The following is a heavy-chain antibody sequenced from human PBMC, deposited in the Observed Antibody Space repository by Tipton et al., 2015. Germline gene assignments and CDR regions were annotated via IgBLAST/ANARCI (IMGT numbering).Heavy chain of an antibody. J-gene: IGHJ6*02. CDR2: IYYSGNT. D-gene: IGHD5-24*01. CDR1: GGSISSSSYY. V-gene: IGHV4-39*07. CDR3: ARDLEHGMDV. Sequence: TLSLTCSVSGGSISSSSYYWGWIRQPPGKGLEWIGSIYYSGNTYYNPSLKSRVSISLDTSKNHFSLSLTSVTAADTAIYYCARDLEHGMDVWGQGTTVTVSS.